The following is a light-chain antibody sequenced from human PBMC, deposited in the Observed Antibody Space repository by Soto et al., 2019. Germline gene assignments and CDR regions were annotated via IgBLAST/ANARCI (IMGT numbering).Light chain of an antibody. CDR2: DVT. CDR1: SSDVGGYNY. Sequence: QSALTQPRSVSGSPGQSVAISCTGTSSDVGGYNYVSWYQQHPGKAPKLMIYDVTKRPSGVPDRFSGSSSGNTASLTISGLQAEDEADYFCCSYAGSYSYVFGTGTKVTVL. J-gene: IGLJ1*01. V-gene: IGLV2-11*01. CDR3: CSYAGSYSYV.